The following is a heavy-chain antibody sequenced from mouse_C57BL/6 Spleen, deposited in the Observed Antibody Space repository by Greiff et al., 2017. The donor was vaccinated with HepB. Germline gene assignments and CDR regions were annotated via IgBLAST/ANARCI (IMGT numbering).Heavy chain of an antibody. Sequence: DVQLQESGPGLVKPSQSLSLTCSVTGYSITSGYYWNWIRQFPGNKLEWMGYISYDGSNNYNPSLKNRISITRDTSKNQFFLKLNSVTTEDTATYYCASYPFYYYGSSPWMDYWGQGTSVTVSS. J-gene: IGHJ4*01. CDR3: ASYPFYYYGSSPWMDY. CDR2: ISYDGSN. D-gene: IGHD1-1*01. CDR1: GYSITSGYY. V-gene: IGHV3-6*01.